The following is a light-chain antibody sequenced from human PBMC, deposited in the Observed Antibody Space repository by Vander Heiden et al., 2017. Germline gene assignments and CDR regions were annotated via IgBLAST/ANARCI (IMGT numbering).Light chain of an antibody. CDR2: GAS. CDR3: QQDGSSPIT. Sequence: EIVLTPSPGTLSLSPGERATLSCRASQSVSSSYLAWYQQKPGQAPRLLIYGASSRATGIPDRFSGSGSGTDFTLTISRLEPEDFAVYFCQQDGSSPITFGGGTKVEIK. V-gene: IGKV3-20*01. CDR1: QSVSSSY. J-gene: IGKJ4*01.